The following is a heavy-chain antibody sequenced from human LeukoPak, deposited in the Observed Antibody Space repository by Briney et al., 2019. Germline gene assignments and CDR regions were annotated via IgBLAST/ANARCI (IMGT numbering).Heavy chain of an antibody. D-gene: IGHD6-19*01. CDR3: ARGVGSGWAHPYYFDY. CDR1: EFTFSSYG. Sequence: GGSLRLSCVASEFTFSSYGMNWVRQTPGGGLEWLSYISGTTTTIHYADSVKGRFTISRDNAKNSLYLQMNRLRAEDTAVYYCARGVGSGWAHPYYFDYWGQGTLVTVSS. V-gene: IGHV3-48*04. J-gene: IGHJ4*02. CDR2: ISGTTTTI.